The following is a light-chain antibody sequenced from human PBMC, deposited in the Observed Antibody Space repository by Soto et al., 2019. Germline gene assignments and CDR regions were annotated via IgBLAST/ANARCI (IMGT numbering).Light chain of an antibody. CDR2: AAS. Sequence: DIQLTKSPSSLSASVGDRVTITCGASQSISFYLNWYQQKPGNAPKVLIYAASNLQTGVPSRFSGSGSGTDFTLTINSLQPEDFATYSCQQSYSTPITSGQGTRLEI. J-gene: IGKJ5*01. CDR3: QQSYSTPIT. CDR1: QSISFY. V-gene: IGKV1-39*01.